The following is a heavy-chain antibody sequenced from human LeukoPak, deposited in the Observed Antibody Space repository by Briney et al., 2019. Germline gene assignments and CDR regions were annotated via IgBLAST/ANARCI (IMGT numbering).Heavy chain of an antibody. CDR2: IYYSGST. V-gene: IGHV4-39*01. D-gene: IGHD4-17*01. Sequence: SETLSLTCTVSGGSISSSSYYWGWIRQPPGKGLEWIGSIYYSGSTYYNPSLKSRVTISVDTSKNQFSLKLSSATAADTAVYYCANGDYVNYYYGMDVWGQGTTVTVSS. J-gene: IGHJ6*02. CDR3: ANGDYVNYYYGMDV. CDR1: GGSISSSSYY.